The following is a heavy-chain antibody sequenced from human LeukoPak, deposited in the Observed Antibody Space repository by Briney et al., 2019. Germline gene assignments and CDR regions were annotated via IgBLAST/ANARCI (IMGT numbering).Heavy chain of an antibody. CDR1: GFTVSSNY. CDR2: IYSGGST. V-gene: IGHV3-66*01. Sequence: GGSLRLSCAASGFTVSSNYMSWVRQAPGKGLEWVSVIYSGGSTYYADSVKGRFTISRDNSKNTLYLQMNSLRAEDTSVYYCARALSPFGGSYYYYGMDVWGQGTTVTVSS. J-gene: IGHJ6*02. D-gene: IGHD4-23*01. CDR3: ARALSPFGGSYYYYGMDV.